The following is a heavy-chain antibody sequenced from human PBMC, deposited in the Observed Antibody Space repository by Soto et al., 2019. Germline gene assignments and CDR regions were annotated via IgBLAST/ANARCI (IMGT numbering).Heavy chain of an antibody. J-gene: IGHJ6*02. CDR2: IRSSGGRTK. CDR1: GLTFSRFE. D-gene: IGHD5-18*01. CDR3: ARADSGYRYGQDADYQYYAMDV. V-gene: IGHV3-48*03. Sequence: PGESLRLSCADAGLTFSRFEMNWVRHAPGKGLGWVSYIRSSGGRTKYYADSVKAGYTISREHAQTSLYLQMTSLRAEDTAVYYCARADSGYRYGQDADYQYYAMDVWGQGTTVTVSS.